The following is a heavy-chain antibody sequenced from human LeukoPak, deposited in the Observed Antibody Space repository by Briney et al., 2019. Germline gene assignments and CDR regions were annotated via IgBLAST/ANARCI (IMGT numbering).Heavy chain of an antibody. CDR1: GFSFSSFW. V-gene: IGHV3-7*03. Sequence: GGSLRLSCATSGFSFSSFWMTWVRQAPGKGLEWVANIKQDGSEKYYVGSVKGRFTISRDNAKNSLYLQMSSLRAEDTAVYYCARAMDIWGQGTMVTVSS. CDR2: IKQDGSEK. CDR3: ARAMDI. J-gene: IGHJ3*02.